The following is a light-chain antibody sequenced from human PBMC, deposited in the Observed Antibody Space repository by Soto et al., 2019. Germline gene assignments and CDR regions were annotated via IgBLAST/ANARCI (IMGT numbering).Light chain of an antibody. Sequence: DIQITQSPSSLSPSVGDRFTITCRASQSISSYLNWYQQKPGKAPKLLIYAASSLQSGVPSRFSGSGSGTEFTLTITSLQSDDFATYYCQEYNSHSFGGGTKVDIK. CDR1: QSISSY. CDR3: QEYNSHS. CDR2: AAS. V-gene: IGKV1-39*01. J-gene: IGKJ4*01.